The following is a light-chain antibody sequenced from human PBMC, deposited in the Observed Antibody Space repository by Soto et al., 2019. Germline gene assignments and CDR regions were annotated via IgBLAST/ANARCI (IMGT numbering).Light chain of an antibody. V-gene: IGKV3-20*01. J-gene: IGKJ2*03. Sequence: EIVLTQSPGTLSLSPGERATLACRSSQSVSSSYLAWFQQKPGQAPRLLIYDASNSATGIPDRFSGSWSGTDFNLTISILEPEGFAVYYCLQYCSPHRGFGQETKVEIQ. CDR3: LQYCSPHRG. CDR2: DAS. CDR1: QSVSSSY.